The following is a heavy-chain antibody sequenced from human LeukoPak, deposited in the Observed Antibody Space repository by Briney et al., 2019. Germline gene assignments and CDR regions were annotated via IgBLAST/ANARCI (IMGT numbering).Heavy chain of an antibody. CDR2: IDHSATT. D-gene: IGHD1-26*01. CDR1: GYSISSGYY. V-gene: IGHV4-38-2*01. CDR3: ARNGGYGNFDF. Sequence: PSETLSLTCAVSGYSISSGYYWGWSRGPPGQGLGGIGTIDHSATTYYSSSLKSRVTMSVDTSKNQFSLNLRSVTAADTAFYYCARNGGYGNFDFWGQGALVTVSS. J-gene: IGHJ4*02.